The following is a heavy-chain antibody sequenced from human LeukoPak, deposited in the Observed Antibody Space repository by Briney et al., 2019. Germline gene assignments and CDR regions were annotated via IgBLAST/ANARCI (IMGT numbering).Heavy chain of an antibody. CDR2: IKQDGSEK. CDR1: GFTFSSYW. J-gene: IGHJ4*02. V-gene: IGHV3-7*01. Sequence: PGGSLRLSCAASGFTFSSYWMSWVRQAPGKGLEWVANIKQDGSEKYYVDSVKGRFTISRDNAKNSLYLQMNGLRAEDTAVYYCARGRYYDSSGYYWVLYYFDYWGQGTLVTVSS. CDR3: ARGRYYDSSGYYWVLYYFDY. D-gene: IGHD3-22*01.